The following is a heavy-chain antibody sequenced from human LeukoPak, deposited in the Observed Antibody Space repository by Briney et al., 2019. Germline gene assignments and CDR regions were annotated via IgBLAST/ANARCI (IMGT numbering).Heavy chain of an antibody. CDR2: IYYSGST. J-gene: IGHJ1*01. Sequence: SETLSLTCTVSGGSISSSSYYWGWIRQPPGKGLEWVGSIYYSGSTYYNPSLKSRVTISVDTSKNQFSLKLSAVTAADTAVYYCARQKSGNLRWGQGTLVTVSS. CDR1: GGSISSSSYY. V-gene: IGHV4-39*01. CDR3: ARQKSGNLR. D-gene: IGHD1-26*01.